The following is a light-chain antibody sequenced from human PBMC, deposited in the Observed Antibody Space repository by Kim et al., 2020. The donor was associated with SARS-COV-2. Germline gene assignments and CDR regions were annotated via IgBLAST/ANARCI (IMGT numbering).Light chain of an antibody. CDR1: SSDVGGYNY. J-gene: IGLJ3*02. Sequence: QSALTQPRSVSGSPGQSVTISCTGTSSDVGGYNYVSWYQQHPGKAPKLMIYDVSKRPSGVPDRFSSSKSGNTASLTISGLQAEDEADYYCCSYAGSYCWVFGGGTKVTVL. V-gene: IGLV2-11*01. CDR3: CSYAGSYCWV. CDR2: DVS.